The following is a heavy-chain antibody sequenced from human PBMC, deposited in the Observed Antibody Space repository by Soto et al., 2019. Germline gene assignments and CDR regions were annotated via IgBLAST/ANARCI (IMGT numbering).Heavy chain of an antibody. CDR3: ARDHQSHDSSGYSGY. D-gene: IGHD3-22*01. Sequence: GGSLRLSCAASAFTFSNYEMNWVRQAPGKGLEWVSYISSSSSYIYYADSVKGRFTISRDNAKNSLYLQMNSLRAEDTVVYYCARDHQSHDSSGYSGYWGQGTLVTVSS. CDR1: AFTFSNYE. V-gene: IGHV3-21*05. CDR2: ISSSSSYI. J-gene: IGHJ4*02.